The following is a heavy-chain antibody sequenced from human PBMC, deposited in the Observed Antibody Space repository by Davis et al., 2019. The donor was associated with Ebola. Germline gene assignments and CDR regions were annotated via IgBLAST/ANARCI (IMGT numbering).Heavy chain of an antibody. CDR1: GGTFSSYA. CDR3: ARFFGDTYYYGMDV. J-gene: IGHJ6*02. V-gene: IGHV1-8*02. D-gene: IGHD2-21*02. CDR2: MKPNSGNT. Sequence: ASVQVSCKASGGTFSSYAISWVRQATGQGLEWMGWMKPNSGNTGYAQKFQGRVTMTRNTSISTAYMELSSLRSEDTAVYYCARFFGDTYYYGMDVWGQGTTVTVSS.